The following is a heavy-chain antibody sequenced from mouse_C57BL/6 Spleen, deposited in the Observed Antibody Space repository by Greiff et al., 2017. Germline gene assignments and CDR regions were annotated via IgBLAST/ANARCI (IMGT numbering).Heavy chain of an antibody. CDR1: GFTFTDYY. CDR3: ARSTSLLRYAMDY. CDR2: IRNKANGYTT. J-gene: IGHJ4*01. Sequence: EVKLMESGGGLVQPGGSLSLSCAASGFTFTDYYMSWVRQPPGKALEWLGFIRNKANGYTTEYSASVKGRFTISRDNSQSILYLQMNALRAEDSAPYYCARSTSLLRYAMDYWGQGTSVTVSS. D-gene: IGHD1-1*01. V-gene: IGHV7-3*01.